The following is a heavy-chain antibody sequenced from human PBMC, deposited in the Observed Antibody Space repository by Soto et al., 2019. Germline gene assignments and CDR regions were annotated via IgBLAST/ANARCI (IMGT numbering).Heavy chain of an antibody. CDR3: ARAETRMVRGVIQVRYYYYYGMDV. CDR1: GGSISSSSYY. J-gene: IGHJ6*02. D-gene: IGHD3-10*01. Sequence: SETLSLTCTVSGGSISSSSYYWGWIRQPPGKGLEWIGSIYYSGSTYYNPSLKSRVTISVDTSKNQFSLKLSSVTAADTAVYYCARAETRMVRGVIQVRYYYYYGMDVWGQGTSVTGSS. CDR2: IYYSGST. V-gene: IGHV4-39*01.